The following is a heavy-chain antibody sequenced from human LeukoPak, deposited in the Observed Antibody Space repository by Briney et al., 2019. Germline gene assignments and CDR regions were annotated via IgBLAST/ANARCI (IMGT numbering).Heavy chain of an antibody. CDR1: GYTFSDYY. D-gene: IGHD1-26*01. V-gene: IGHV1-2*02. J-gene: IGHJ4*02. CDR3: ARGTRGSYSSIHD. Sequence: ASVKVSCKASGYTFSDYYIHWVRQALGQGLEWVGWINPNSGGTDSAQKLQGRVTMTRDTSISVTYMELRTLTSDDTAVYYCARGTRGSYSSIHDWGQGTLVTVSS. CDR2: INPNSGGT.